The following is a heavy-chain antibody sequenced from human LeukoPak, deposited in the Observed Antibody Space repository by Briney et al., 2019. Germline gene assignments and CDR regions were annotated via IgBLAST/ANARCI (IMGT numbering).Heavy chain of an antibody. Sequence: SGGSLRLSCAASGLTFSDYFMGWIRQAPGKGLEWVANIQQGGSAKYYMDSVKGRFTISRDDAKSSLYLQMNSLRAEDTAVYFCARIRGDGSTFEYWGQGTLVTVSS. CDR2: IQQGGSAK. D-gene: IGHD5-24*01. CDR1: GLTFSDYF. CDR3: ARIRGDGSTFEY. V-gene: IGHV3-7*01. J-gene: IGHJ4*02.